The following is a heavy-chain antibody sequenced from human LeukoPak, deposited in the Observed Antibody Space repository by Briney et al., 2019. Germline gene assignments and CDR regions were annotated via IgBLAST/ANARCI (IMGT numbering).Heavy chain of an antibody. D-gene: IGHD4-17*01. CDR3: AKVSGNGDYPLDY. CDR1: GFTFSSYA. J-gene: IGHJ4*02. Sequence: GGSLRLSCAASGFTFSSYAMSWVRQAPGKGLEWVSAISGSGGSTYYADSVKGRFTISRDNSKNTLYLQMNSLRAGDTAVYYCAKVSGNGDYPLDYWGQGTLVTVSS. V-gene: IGHV3-23*01. CDR2: ISGSGGST.